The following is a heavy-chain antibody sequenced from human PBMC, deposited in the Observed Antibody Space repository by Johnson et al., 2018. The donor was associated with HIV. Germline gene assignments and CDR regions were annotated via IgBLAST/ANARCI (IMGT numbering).Heavy chain of an antibody. CDR2: VYSGGST. CDR3: ARGMYGDAFDI. J-gene: IGHJ3*02. Sequence: EVHLVESGGTLIQPGGSLRLSCAVSGFTVSSNYMSWVRQAPGKGLEWVSTVYSGGSTYYADSVKGRFTISRDNSKNTLYLQMNSLRAEDTAVYYCARGMYGDAFDIWGQGTMVTVSS. V-gene: IGHV3-53*01. D-gene: IGHD2-8*01. CDR1: GFTVSSNY.